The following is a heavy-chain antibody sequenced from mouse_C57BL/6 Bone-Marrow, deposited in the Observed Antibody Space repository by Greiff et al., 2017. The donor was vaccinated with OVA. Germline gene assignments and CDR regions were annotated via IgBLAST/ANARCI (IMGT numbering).Heavy chain of an antibody. V-gene: IGHV1-82*01. D-gene: IGHD1-1*01. Sequence: VKLQQSGPELVKPGASVKISCKASSYAFSSSWMNWVKQRPGKGLEWIGRIYPGDGDTNYNGKFKGKATLTADKSSSTAYMQLSSLTSEDSAVYFCARGVYYYGSSYWGQGTTLTVSS. CDR3: ARGVYYYGSSY. J-gene: IGHJ2*01. CDR2: IYPGDGDT. CDR1: SYAFSSSW.